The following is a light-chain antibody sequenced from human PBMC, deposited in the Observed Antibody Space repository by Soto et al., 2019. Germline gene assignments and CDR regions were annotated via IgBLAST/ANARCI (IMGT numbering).Light chain of an antibody. J-gene: IGKJ1*01. V-gene: IGKV1-5*03. Sequence: DIQMTQSPSTLSGSVGDRVTITCRASQTISSWLAWYQQKPGKAPKLLIYKASTLKSGVTSRFSGSGSGTEFTLTISSLQPDDFATYYCQHYNSYSEAFCQGTKVELK. CDR2: KAS. CDR1: QTISSW. CDR3: QHYNSYSEA.